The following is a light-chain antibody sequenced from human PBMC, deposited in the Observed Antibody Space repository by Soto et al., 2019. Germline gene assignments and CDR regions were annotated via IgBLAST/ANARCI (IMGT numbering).Light chain of an antibody. V-gene: IGLV2-14*01. CDR1: SSDVGGYNY. CDR3: SSYTSSSTYV. Sequence: QSALTQPASVSGSPGQSITISCTGTSSDVGGYNYVSWYQQHPGKAPKLMIYEVSNQPSGVSNRFSGSQSGNTASLTISGLQAEDEADYYCSSYTSSSTYVFGTGTKVTVL. CDR2: EVS. J-gene: IGLJ1*01.